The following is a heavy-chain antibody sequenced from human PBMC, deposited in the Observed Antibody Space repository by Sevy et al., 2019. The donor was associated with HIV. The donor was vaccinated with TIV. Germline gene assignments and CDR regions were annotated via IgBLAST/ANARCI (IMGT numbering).Heavy chain of an antibody. Sequence: ASVKVSCKISGYTLTEFSMHWVRPVPGKGLEWMGSFDPEDAKTIYAQKFQGRVTMTEDTSTDTAYMELRSLRSEDTAMYYCAITREYYSDSSGYFDYWGQGTLVTVSS. D-gene: IGHD3-22*01. V-gene: IGHV1-24*01. CDR3: AITREYYSDSSGYFDY. J-gene: IGHJ4*02. CDR2: FDPEDAKT. CDR1: GYTLTEFS.